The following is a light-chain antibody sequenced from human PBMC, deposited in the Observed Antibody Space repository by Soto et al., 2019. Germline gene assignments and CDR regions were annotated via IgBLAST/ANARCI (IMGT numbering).Light chain of an antibody. J-gene: IGKJ1*01. Sequence: EIVLTQSPGILSLSPGERATLSCGTSQSLATNYLAWYQQKPGQAPRLLIYDASSRATGIPDRFSGSGSGTDFTLTISRLEPEDFALYFCQQYDTSPWTFGQGTKVDIK. CDR2: DAS. V-gene: IGKV3-20*01. CDR1: QSLATNY. CDR3: QQYDTSPWT.